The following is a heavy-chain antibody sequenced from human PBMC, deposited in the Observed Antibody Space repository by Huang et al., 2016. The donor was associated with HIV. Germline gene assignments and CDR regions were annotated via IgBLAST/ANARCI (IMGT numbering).Heavy chain of an antibody. V-gene: IGHV3-23*01. Sequence: EVQLLESGGGLVQPGGSLRLSCGVSGFTFSSYAMSWVRQAPGKGLEWVSGISGRGGSTYYADSGKGRFIISRDNSKNTLYLQMDSLRAEDTAVYYCAKDRGRWLQSDAFDIWGQGTMVTVSS. CDR2: ISGRGGST. J-gene: IGHJ3*02. CDR3: AKDRGRWLQSDAFDI. CDR1: GFTFSSYA. D-gene: IGHD3-16*01.